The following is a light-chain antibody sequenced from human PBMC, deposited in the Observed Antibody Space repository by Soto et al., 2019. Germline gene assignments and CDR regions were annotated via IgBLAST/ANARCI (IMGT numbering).Light chain of an antibody. CDR1: QSVGNN. CDR2: GAY. J-gene: IGKJ5*01. CDR3: QHYYGTSPIS. V-gene: IGKV3-15*01. Sequence: DIVRTKSTATLSVSPEEKTTLSSTPSQSVGNNLAWYQQKPGQAPRLLIYGAYTRATGIPARFSGSGSGTDFTLTISRLEPEDFALYYCQHYYGTSPISFGQGTLLEIK.